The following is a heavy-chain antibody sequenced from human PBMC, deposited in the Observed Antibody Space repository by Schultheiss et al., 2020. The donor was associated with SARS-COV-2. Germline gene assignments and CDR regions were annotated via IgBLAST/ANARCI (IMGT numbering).Heavy chain of an antibody. J-gene: IGHJ4*02. D-gene: IGHD2-2*01. CDR2: IKRDGTTT. V-gene: IGHV3-74*01. Sequence: GGSLRLSCAASGFTFSSYDMHWVRQAPGKGLVWVSRIKRDGTTTSYADFVKGRFTVSRDNAKNTLYLQMNSLRAEDTAVYYCAREHFSTSPTDYWGQGTLVTVSS. CDR3: AREHFSTSPTDY. CDR1: GFTFSSYD.